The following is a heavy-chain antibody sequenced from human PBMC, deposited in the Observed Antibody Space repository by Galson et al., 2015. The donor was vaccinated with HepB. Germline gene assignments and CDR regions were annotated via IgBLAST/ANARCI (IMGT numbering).Heavy chain of an antibody. J-gene: IGHJ1*01. D-gene: IGHD2-2*01. CDR2: IRSTSTTM. V-gene: IGHV3-48*01. CDR1: GFTFNDYS. CDR3: VADCSSASCCV. Sequence: SLRLSCAASGFTFNDYSMNWVRQAPGKGLEWVSYIRSTSTTMYYADSVKGRFTISRDNAKNSLYLQMNSLRAEDTAVYYCVADCSSASCCVWGQGILVTVSS.